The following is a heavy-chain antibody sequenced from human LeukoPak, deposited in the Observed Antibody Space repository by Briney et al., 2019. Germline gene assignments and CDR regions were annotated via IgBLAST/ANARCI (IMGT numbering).Heavy chain of an antibody. V-gene: IGHV4-59*01. CDR2: IYNSVN. CDR3: AILPTL. J-gene: IGHJ4*02. Sequence: IPSATLSLTCTVSGASISGYYWSWIRQPPGKGLEWIGYIYNSVNDYNPSLKSRVIISSDPSKNQFSLRLSSMTAADTAVYYCAILPTLWGQGTLVTVSS. CDR1: GASISGYY.